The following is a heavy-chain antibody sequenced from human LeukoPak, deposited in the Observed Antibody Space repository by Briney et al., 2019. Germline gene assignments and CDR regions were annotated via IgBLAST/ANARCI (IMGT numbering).Heavy chain of an antibody. CDR1: GFSFRSYW. CDR2: IRQDGNEI. J-gene: IGHJ4*02. Sequence: GGSLRLSCAASGFSFRSYWMSWVRQAPGKGLEWVANIRQDGNEIYYADSVKGRFTISRDNAKNSLDLVMSSLRVDDTAVYYCARDRGDGTQSPFYSWGQGTVVTVAS. D-gene: IGHD5-24*01. V-gene: IGHV3-7*01. CDR3: ARDRGDGTQSPFYS.